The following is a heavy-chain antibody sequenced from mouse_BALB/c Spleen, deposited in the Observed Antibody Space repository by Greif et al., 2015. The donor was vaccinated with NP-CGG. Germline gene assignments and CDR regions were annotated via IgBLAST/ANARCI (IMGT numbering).Heavy chain of an antibody. CDR2: INSNGGST. CDR1: GFTFSSYY. D-gene: IGHD2-10*02. V-gene: IGHV5-6-2*01. CDR3: ARQKYGNYVYYAMDY. J-gene: IGHJ4*01. Sequence: EVQLVESGGGLVKLGGSLKLSCAASGFTFSSYYMSWVRQTPEKRLELVAAINSNGGSTYYPDTVKGRFTISRDNAKNTLYLQMSSLKSEDTALYYCARQKYGNYVYYAMDYWGQGTSVTVSS.